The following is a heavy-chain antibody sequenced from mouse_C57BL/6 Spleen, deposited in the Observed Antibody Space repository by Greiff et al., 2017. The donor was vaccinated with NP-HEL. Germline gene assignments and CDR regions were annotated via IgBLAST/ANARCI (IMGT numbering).Heavy chain of an antibody. CDR2: IYPGDGDT. J-gene: IGHJ3*01. Sequence: QVQLKQSGAELVKPGASVKISCKASGYAFSSYWMNWVKQRPGQGLEWIGQIYPGDGDTNYIGKFKGTATLTADKSSSTAYMQLSSLTSEDSAVDFCARDAQATLAYWGQGTLVTVSA. V-gene: IGHV1-80*01. CDR3: ARDAQATLAY. D-gene: IGHD3-2*02. CDR1: GYAFSSYW.